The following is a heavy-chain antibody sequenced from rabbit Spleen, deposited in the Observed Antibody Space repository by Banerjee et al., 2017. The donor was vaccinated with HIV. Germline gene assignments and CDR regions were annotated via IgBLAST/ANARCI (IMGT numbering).Heavy chain of an antibody. CDR3: ARGSATMTMVITGFYFSL. Sequence: QLEKSGGGLVQPGGSLKLSCKASGFTLSSYYMNWVRQAPGKGLEWIGYIDPVFGITYYANWVNGRFSISRENAQNTVFLQMTSLTAADTATYFCARGSATMTMVITGFYFSLWGQGTLVTVS. CDR1: GFTLSSYY. CDR2: IDPVFGIT. J-gene: IGHJ4*01. D-gene: IGHD2-1*01. V-gene: IGHV1S7*01.